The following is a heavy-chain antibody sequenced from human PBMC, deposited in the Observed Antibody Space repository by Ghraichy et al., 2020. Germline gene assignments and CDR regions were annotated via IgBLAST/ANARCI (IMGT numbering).Heavy chain of an antibody. CDR3: TTDDVPLLRYFDWLLYFDY. Sequence: GGSLRLSCAASGFTFSNAWMSWVRQAPGKGLEWVGRIKSKTDGGTTDYAAPVKGRFTISRDDSKNTLYLQMNSLKTEDTAVYYCTTDDVPLLRYFDWLLYFDYWGQGTLVTVSS. J-gene: IGHJ4*02. CDR1: GFTFSNAW. D-gene: IGHD3-9*01. CDR2: IKSKTDGGTT. V-gene: IGHV3-15*01.